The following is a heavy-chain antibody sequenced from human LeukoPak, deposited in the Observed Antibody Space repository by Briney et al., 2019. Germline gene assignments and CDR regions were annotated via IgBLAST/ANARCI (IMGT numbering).Heavy chain of an antibody. Sequence: SETLSLTCTVSGGSISSSSYYWGWIRQPPGKGLEWIGSIYYSGSTYYNPSLKSRVTISVDTSKNQFSLKLSSVTAADTAMYYCARRLSDVGYNWFDPWGQGTLVTVSS. CDR3: ARRLSDVGYNWFDP. V-gene: IGHV4-39*07. D-gene: IGHD1-26*01. CDR2: IYYSGST. CDR1: GGSISSSSYY. J-gene: IGHJ5*02.